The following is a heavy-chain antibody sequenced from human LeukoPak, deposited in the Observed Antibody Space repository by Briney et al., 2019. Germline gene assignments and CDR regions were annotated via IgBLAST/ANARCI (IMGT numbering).Heavy chain of an antibody. CDR3: AKDYVSPFDY. CDR1: GFTFSSYE. J-gene: IGHJ4*02. Sequence: TGGSLRLSCAASGFTFSSYEMNWVRQAPGKGLEWVSYISSSGSTIYYADSVKGRFTISRDNSKNTLYLQMNSLRAEDTAVYYCAKDYVSPFDYWGQGTLVTVSS. CDR2: ISSSGSTI. V-gene: IGHV3-48*03. D-gene: IGHD3-16*01.